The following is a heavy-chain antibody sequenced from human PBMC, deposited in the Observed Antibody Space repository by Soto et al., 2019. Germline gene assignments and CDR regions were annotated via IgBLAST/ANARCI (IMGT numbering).Heavy chain of an antibody. Sequence: PGGSLRLSCAASGFTFSSYAMHWVRQAPGKGLEWVAVISYDGSNKYYADSVKGRFTISRDNSKNTLYLQMNSLRAEDTAVYYCACGSTMITFGGVIVPPFGYWGQGTLVTVSS. CDR1: GFTFSSYA. CDR2: ISYDGSNK. J-gene: IGHJ4*02. CDR3: ACGSTMITFGGVIVPPFGY. D-gene: IGHD3-16*02. V-gene: IGHV3-30-3*01.